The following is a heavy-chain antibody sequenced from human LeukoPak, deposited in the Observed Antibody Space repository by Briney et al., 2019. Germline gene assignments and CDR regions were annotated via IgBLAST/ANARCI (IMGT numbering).Heavy chain of an antibody. J-gene: IGHJ4*02. D-gene: IGHD6-13*01. V-gene: IGHV3-7*03. Sequence: PGGSLRLSCAASGMTFSSHWMSWVRQAPGKGLEWVANIKSDGSEKYYLDSVKGRFTISRDNAKNSLYLQMNSLIPDDTALYYCAKGGDSWPADWGQGTLVTVSS. CDR1: GMTFSSHW. CDR2: IKSDGSEK. CDR3: AKGGDSWPAD.